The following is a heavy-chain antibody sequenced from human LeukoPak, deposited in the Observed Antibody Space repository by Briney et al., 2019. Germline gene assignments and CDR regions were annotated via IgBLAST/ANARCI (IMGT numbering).Heavy chain of an antibody. V-gene: IGHV3-33*01. CDR2: IWYDGSHQ. CDR3: ARRIKMGAIDY. Sequence: PGRSLRLSCAASGFTFNSYGMHWVRQAPGKGLEWVAVIWYDGSHQYYIDSVRGRFTISRDNSKNTLDLQINSLRAEDTAVYYCARRIKMGAIDYWGQGTLVTVSS. CDR1: GFTFNSYG. J-gene: IGHJ4*02. D-gene: IGHD3-16*01.